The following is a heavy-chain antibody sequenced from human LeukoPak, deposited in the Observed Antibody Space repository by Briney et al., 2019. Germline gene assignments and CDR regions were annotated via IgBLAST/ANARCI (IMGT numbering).Heavy chain of an antibody. Sequence: SETLSLTCTVSGGSISSGDYYWSWIRQPPGKGLEWIGYIYYSGSTYYNPSLKSRVTISVDTSKNQFSPKLSSVTAADTAVYYCARDLKGIAASWGQGTLVTVSS. CDR2: IYYSGST. J-gene: IGHJ4*02. CDR3: ARDLKGIAAS. V-gene: IGHV4-30-4*01. CDR1: GGSISSGDYY. D-gene: IGHD6-13*01.